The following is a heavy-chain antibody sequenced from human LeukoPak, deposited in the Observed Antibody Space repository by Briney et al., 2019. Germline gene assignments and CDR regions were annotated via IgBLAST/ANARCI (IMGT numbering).Heavy chain of an antibody. CDR1: GGSFSDYY. CDR3: AYSSGYQQH. D-gene: IGHD3-22*01. Sequence: SETLSHTCAVYGGSFSDYYWSWFRQPPGKGLEWIGEINHSGSTDYNPSLKSRVTTSVVTSKNQFSLKLSSVTAADTAVYYCAYSSGYQQHWGQGTLVTVSS. CDR2: INHSGST. V-gene: IGHV4-34*01. J-gene: IGHJ1*01.